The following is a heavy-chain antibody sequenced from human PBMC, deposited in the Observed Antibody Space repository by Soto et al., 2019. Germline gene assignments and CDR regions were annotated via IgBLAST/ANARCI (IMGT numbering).Heavy chain of an antibody. V-gene: IGHV1-69*13. J-gene: IGHJ4*02. CDR2: IIPIFGTA. CDR1: GGTFGSYA. CDR3: ARDRDYSTAFDY. D-gene: IGHD4-4*01. Sequence: ASVKVSCKSSGGTFGSYAISWVRQAPGQGLEWMGGIIPIFGTANYAQKFQGRVTITADESTSTAYMELSSLRSEDTAVYYCARDRDYSTAFDYWGQGTLVTVSS.